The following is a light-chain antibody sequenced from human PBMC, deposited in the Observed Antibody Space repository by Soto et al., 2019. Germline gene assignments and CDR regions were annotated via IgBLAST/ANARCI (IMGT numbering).Light chain of an antibody. CDR2: GSS. CDR1: QTVSSNY. CDR3: QQYHGPPWT. Sequence: EIVLTQSPGTLSLSPGERATLSCRASQTVSSNYLAWYQQKPGQAPRLLIYGSSSRATGIPDRFSGSGSGTDLTLTISRLGPEDIAVYYCQQYHGPPWTFGQGTKVEIK. V-gene: IGKV3-20*01. J-gene: IGKJ1*01.